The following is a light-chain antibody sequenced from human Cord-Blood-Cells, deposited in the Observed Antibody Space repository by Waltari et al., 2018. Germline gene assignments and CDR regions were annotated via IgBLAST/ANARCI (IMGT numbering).Light chain of an antibody. CDR1: QTFSSY. CDR3: QQRSNWPPALT. V-gene: IGKV3-11*01. J-gene: IGKJ4*01. Sequence: EIVLTQSPATLSLSPGERATLSCRASQTFSSYLAWYQQKPGQAPRLLSYCASNKATGIPGMFSGSGSGTDFTLTISSLEPEDFAVYYCQQRSNWPPALTFGGGTKVEIK. CDR2: CAS.